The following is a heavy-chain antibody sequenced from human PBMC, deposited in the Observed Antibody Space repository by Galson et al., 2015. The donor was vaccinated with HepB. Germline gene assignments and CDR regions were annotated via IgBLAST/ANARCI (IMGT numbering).Heavy chain of an antibody. J-gene: IGHJ3*02. D-gene: IGHD2-2*01. Sequence: SLRLSCAASGFTFSSYGMHWVRQAPGKGLEWVSSISSSSSYIYYADSVKGRFTISRDNAKNSLYLQMNSLRAEDTAVYYCARDGYCSSTSCYHAFDIWGQGTMVTVSS. CDR3: ARDGYCSSTSCYHAFDI. CDR1: GFTFSSYG. CDR2: ISSSSSYI. V-gene: IGHV3-21*01.